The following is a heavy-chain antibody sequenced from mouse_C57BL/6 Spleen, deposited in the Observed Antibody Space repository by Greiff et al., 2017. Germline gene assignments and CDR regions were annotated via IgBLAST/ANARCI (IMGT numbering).Heavy chain of an antibody. CDR2: IHPNSGST. D-gene: IGHD2-4*01. J-gene: IGHJ3*01. Sequence: QVQLQQPGAELVKPGASVKLSCKASGYTFTSYWMHWVKQRPGQGLEWIGMIHPNSGSTNYNEKFKSKATLTVDKSSSTAYMQLSSLTSEDSAVYYCVPLDYDVSAWFAYWGQGTLVTVSA. CDR3: VPLDYDVSAWFAY. V-gene: IGHV1-64*01. CDR1: GYTFTSYW.